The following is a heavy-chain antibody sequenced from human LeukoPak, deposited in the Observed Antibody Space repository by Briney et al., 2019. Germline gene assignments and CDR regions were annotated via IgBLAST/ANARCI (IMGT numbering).Heavy chain of an antibody. J-gene: IGHJ6*03. CDR1: GYSFTSYW. V-gene: IGHV5-51*01. Sequence: GQSLKISCKGSGYSFTSYWIGWVRQIPVKGLEWMGIIYLGDSDTRYSPSFQGQVTISADKSISTAYLQWSSLKASDTAMYYCARPRIAAAGNVYYMDVWGKGTTVTVSS. D-gene: IGHD6-13*01. CDR2: IYLGDSDT. CDR3: ARPRIAAAGNVYYMDV.